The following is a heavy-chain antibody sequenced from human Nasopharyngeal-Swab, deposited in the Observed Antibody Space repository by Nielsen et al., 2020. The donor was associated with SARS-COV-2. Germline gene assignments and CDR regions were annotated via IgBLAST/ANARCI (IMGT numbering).Heavy chain of an antibody. Sequence: SVKVSCKASGGTFSSYAISGEQQAPGQGLEWMGGIIPIFGTANYAQKFQGRVTITADKSTSTAYMELSSLRSEDTAVYYCARLDGYNYCFDYWGQGTLVTVSS. CDR2: IIPIFGTA. CDR3: ARLDGYNYCFDY. D-gene: IGHD5-24*01. CDR1: GGTFSSYA. J-gene: IGHJ4*02. V-gene: IGHV1-69*06.